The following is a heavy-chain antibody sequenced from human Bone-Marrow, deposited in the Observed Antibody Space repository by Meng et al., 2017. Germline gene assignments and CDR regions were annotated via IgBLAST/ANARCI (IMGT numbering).Heavy chain of an antibody. CDR2: IYYSGST. CDR3: ARDGGSSWYLLGYFDY. Sequence: SETLSLTCTVSGGSVSSGSYYWSWIRQPPGKGLEWIGYIYYSGSTNYNPSLKSRVTISVDTSKNQFSLKLSSVTAADTAVYYCARDGGSSWYLLGYFDYWGQGTLVTVSS. CDR1: GGSVSSGSYY. V-gene: IGHV4-61*01. J-gene: IGHJ4*02. D-gene: IGHD6-13*01.